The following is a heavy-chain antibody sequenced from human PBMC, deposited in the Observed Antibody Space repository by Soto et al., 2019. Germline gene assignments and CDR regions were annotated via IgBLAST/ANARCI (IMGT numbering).Heavy chain of an antibody. Sequence: SVKVSCKASGGTFSSYAISWVRQAPGQGLGWMGGIIPIFGTANYAQKFQGRVTITADESTSTAYMELSSLRSEDTAVYYCARGSIAARPPYYYGMDVWGQGTTVTVSS. CDR1: GGTFSSYA. V-gene: IGHV1-69*13. CDR2: IIPIFGTA. D-gene: IGHD6-6*01. J-gene: IGHJ6*02. CDR3: ARGSIAARPPYYYGMDV.